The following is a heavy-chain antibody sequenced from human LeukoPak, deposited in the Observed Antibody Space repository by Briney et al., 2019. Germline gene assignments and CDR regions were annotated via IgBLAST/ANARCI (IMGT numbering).Heavy chain of an antibody. V-gene: IGHV3-30*03. J-gene: IGHJ4*02. CDR3: ARDISRAPYTAMID. Sequence: HAGRSLRLSCVASGFTFSSYGMHWVRQAPGKGLEWVAVISYDGSDRYYADSVKGRFTISRDNSKNTLYLQMNSLRAEDTAVYYCARDISRAPYTAMIDWGQGTLVTVSS. D-gene: IGHD5-18*01. CDR1: GFTFSSYG. CDR2: ISYDGSDR.